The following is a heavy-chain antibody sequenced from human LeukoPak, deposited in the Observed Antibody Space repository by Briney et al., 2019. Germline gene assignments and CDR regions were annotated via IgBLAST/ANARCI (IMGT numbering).Heavy chain of an antibody. Sequence: SETLSLTCTVSGGSVSSAGYYWSWIRQPPGKGLEWIGYVYYSGSTNYNPSLKSRVTISIDTSKNQFSLKLSSVTPADTAVYYCARDVSGPNWFDPWGQGTLVTVSS. V-gene: IGHV4-61*08. CDR1: GGSVSSAGYY. CDR3: ARDVSGPNWFDP. CDR2: VYYSGST. J-gene: IGHJ5*02. D-gene: IGHD5/OR15-5a*01.